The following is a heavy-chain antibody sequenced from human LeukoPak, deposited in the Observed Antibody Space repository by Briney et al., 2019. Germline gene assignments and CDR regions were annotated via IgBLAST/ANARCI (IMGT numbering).Heavy chain of an antibody. V-gene: IGHV3-23*01. D-gene: IGHD3-10*01. CDR3: ARAYGTRSYTLLFFDY. Sequence: PGGSLRLSCADSGFTFSSYAMTWVRQAPGKGLEWVSTISGASGTTYYADSVKGRFTISRDNSKNTLYLQMNSLRAEDTAVYYCARAYGTRSYTLLFFDYWGQGTLVTVSS. CDR1: GFTFSSYA. CDR2: ISGASGTT. J-gene: IGHJ4*02.